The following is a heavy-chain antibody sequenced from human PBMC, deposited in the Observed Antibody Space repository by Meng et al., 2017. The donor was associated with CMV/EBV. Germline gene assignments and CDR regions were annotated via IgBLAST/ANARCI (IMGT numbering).Heavy chain of an antibody. V-gene: IGHV3-7*01. CDR1: GFTFSSYW. CDR3: ARVPNLLAYYYDSSGWY. CDR2: IKQDGSEK. D-gene: IGHD3-22*01. Sequence: GESLKISCAASGFTFSSYWMSWVRQAPGKGLEWVANIKQDGSEKYYVDSVKGRFTISRDNAKNSLYLQMNSLRAEDTAVYYCARVPNLLAYYYDSSGWYWGQGTLVTVSS. J-gene: IGHJ4*02.